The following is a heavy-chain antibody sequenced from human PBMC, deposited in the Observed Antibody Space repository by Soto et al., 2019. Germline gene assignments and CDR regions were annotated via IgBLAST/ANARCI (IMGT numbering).Heavy chain of an antibody. CDR3: ARVYCTNGVCYYYYYGMDV. V-gene: IGHV3-23*01. CDR2: ISGSGGST. J-gene: IGHJ6*02. D-gene: IGHD2-8*01. Sequence: PGGSLRLSCEASGFTFSSYAMSWVLQAPGKGLEWVSAISGSGGSTYYADSVKGRFTISRDNSKNMLYLQMNSLRAEDTAVYYCARVYCTNGVCYYYYYGMDVWGQGTTVTVSS. CDR1: GFTFSSYA.